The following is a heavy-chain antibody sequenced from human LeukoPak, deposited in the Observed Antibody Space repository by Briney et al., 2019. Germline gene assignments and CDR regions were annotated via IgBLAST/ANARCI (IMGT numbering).Heavy chain of an antibody. CDR1: GFTFDDYA. CDR2: ISWNSCSI. D-gene: IGHD1-14*01. CDR3: AKDGPDGPQDY. J-gene: IGHJ4*02. V-gene: IGHV3-9*01. Sequence: GRSLRLSCAASGFTFDDYAMHWVRQAPGKGLEWVSGISWNSCSIGYADSVKGRFTISRDNANNSLYLQMNSLRAEDTALYYCAKDGPDGPQDYWGQGTLVTVSS.